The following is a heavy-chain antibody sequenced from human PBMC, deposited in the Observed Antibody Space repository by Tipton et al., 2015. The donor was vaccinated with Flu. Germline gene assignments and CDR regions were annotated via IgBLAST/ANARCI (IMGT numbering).Heavy chain of an antibody. D-gene: IGHD1-7*01. CDR2: VYHTGSI. J-gene: IGHJ4*02. Sequence: LRLSCAVSGYSISSGYYWGWIRQSPGKGLEWIGSVYHTGSIFYNPSLKSRITISVDTSKNQFSLRLRSVTATDTAVYYCARSPMYNWDYVPNPDYWGQGTLVTVSS. CDR1: GYSISSGYY. CDR3: ARSPMYNWDYVPNPDY. V-gene: IGHV4-38-2*01.